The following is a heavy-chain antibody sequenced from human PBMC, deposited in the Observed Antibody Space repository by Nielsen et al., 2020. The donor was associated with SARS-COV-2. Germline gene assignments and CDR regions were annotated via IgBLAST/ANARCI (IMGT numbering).Heavy chain of an antibody. CDR1: GFTFSSYW. V-gene: IGHV3-7*01. CDR3: ARDLDYYDSSGYDR. J-gene: IGHJ5*02. D-gene: IGHD3-22*01. CDR2: IKQDGSEK. Sequence: LKISCAASGFTFSSYWMSWVRQAPGKGLEWVANIKQDGSEKYYVDSVKGRFTISRDNAKNSLYLQMNSLRAEDTAVYYCARDLDYYDSSGYDRWGQGTLVTVSS.